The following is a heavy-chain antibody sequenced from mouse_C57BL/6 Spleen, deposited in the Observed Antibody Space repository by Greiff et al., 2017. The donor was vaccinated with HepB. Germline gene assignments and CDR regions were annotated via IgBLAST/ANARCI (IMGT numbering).Heavy chain of an antibody. J-gene: IGHJ1*03. CDR1: FYTFTIYF. V-gene: IGHV1-50*01. Sequence: LSFPSSFYTFTIYFIHFLKHIPLHVLECIVYIDPSDSYTNYNQKFKGKATLTVDTSSSTAYMQLSSLTSEDSAVYYCARASQNWYFDVWGTGTTVTVSS. CDR2: IDPSDSYT. CDR3: ARASQNWYFDV.